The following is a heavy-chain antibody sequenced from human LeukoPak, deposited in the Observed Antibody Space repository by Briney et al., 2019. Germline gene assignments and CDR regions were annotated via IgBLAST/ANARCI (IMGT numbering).Heavy chain of an antibody. V-gene: IGHV1-2*02. J-gene: IGHJ5*02. CDR3: ARDRYTYANWFDP. CDR1: GYTFTNYG. CDR2: INPNSGGT. D-gene: IGHD5-18*01. Sequence: ASVKVSCKASGYTFTNYGISWVRQAPGQGLEWMGWINPNSGGTNYAQKFQGRVTMTRDTSISTAYMELSRLRSDDTAVYYCARDRYTYANWFDPWGQGTLVTVSS.